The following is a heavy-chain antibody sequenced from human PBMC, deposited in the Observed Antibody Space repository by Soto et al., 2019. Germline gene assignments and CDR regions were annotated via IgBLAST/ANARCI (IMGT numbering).Heavy chain of an antibody. D-gene: IGHD3-10*01. Sequence: ASVKVSCKASGYTFTGYYIHWVRQAPGQGLEWMGWINANSGGTNYAQKFQGWVTMTRDTSISTAYMELSRLGSDDTAVYYCAREKPSGGQPNFYYGLDVWGQGTTVTVSS. CDR2: INANSGGT. V-gene: IGHV1-2*04. CDR1: GYTFTGYY. J-gene: IGHJ6*02. CDR3: AREKPSGGQPNFYYGLDV.